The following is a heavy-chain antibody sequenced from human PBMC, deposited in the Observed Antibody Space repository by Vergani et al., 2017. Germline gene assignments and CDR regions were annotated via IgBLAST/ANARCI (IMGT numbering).Heavy chain of an antibody. J-gene: IGHJ4*02. V-gene: IGHV2-5*01. CDR3: ASRTDYYDSSGYHRILDY. CDR2: IYWNDDK. CDR1: GFSLSTSGVG. Sequence: QITLKESGPTLVKPTQTLTLTCTFSGFSLSTSGVGVGWIRQPPGKALEWLALIYWNDDKRYSPSLKSRLTITTDTSKNQVVLTMTNMDPVDTATYYCASRTDYYDSSGYHRILDYWGQGTLVTVSS. D-gene: IGHD3-22*01.